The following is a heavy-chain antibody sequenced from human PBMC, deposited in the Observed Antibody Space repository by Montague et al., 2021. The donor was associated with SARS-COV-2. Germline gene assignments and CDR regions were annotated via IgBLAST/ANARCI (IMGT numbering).Heavy chain of an antibody. Sequence: PALVKPTQTLTLTCTFSGFSLSTSGMCVSWIRQPPGKALEWLALIDWDDDKYYSTSLKTRLTISKDTSKNQVVLTMTNMDPVDTATYYCARISAWYSSGWSAFDYWGQGTLVTDSS. D-gene: IGHD6-19*01. CDR3: ARISAWYSSGWSAFDY. J-gene: IGHJ4*02. V-gene: IGHV2-70*01. CDR2: IDWDDDK. CDR1: GFSLSTSGMC.